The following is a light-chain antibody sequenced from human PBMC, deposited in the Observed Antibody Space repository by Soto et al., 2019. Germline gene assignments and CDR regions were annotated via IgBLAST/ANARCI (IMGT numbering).Light chain of an antibody. CDR3: QQRSNWPT. Sequence: SVLTQSLDTLSLSPGERDTLSCRASQSVSSYLAWYQQKPGQAPRLLIYDASNRATGIPARFSGSGSVTDFTLTISSLEPEDFAVYYCQQRSNWPTVGGGTKVDLK. V-gene: IGKV3-11*01. CDR1: QSVSSY. J-gene: IGKJ4*01. CDR2: DAS.